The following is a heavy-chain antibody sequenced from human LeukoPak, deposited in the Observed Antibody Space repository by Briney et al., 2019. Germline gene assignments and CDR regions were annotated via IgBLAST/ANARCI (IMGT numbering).Heavy chain of an antibody. J-gene: IGHJ6*02. D-gene: IGHD3-10*01. V-gene: IGHV4-4*07. CDR3: ARVGRVGPSGYGMDV. CDR1: GGSISSYY. Sequence: SETLSLTCTVSGGSISSYYWSWIRQPAGKGLEWIGRIFTSGSTDYNPSLKSRVTMSVDTSKNQFSLKLTSMTAADTAVYYCARVGRVGPSGYGMDVWGQGTTVTVSS. CDR2: IFTSGST.